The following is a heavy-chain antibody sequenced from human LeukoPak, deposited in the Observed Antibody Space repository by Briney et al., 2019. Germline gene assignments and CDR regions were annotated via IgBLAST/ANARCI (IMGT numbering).Heavy chain of an antibody. D-gene: IGHD2-15*01. CDR3: ASNQNGYCSGGSCSDY. CDR1: GFTFSSYS. CDR2: ISSSSSYI. Sequence: PGGSLGLSCAASGFTFSSYSMNWVRQAPGKGLEWVSSISSSSSYIYYADSVKGRFTISRDNAKNSLYLQMNSLRAEDTAVYYCASNQNGYCSGGSCSDYWGQGTLVTVSS. V-gene: IGHV3-21*01. J-gene: IGHJ4*02.